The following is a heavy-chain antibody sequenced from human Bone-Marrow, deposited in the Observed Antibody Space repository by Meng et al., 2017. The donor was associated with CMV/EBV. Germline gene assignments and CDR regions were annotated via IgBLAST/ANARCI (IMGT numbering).Heavy chain of an antibody. CDR1: GGSISSSSYY. V-gene: IGHV4-39*07. J-gene: IGHJ6*02. CDR3: ARDRPAPYLEWLLSHYYYGMDV. CDR2: IYYSGST. D-gene: IGHD3-3*01. Sequence: SETLSLTCTVSGGSISSSSYYWGWIRQLPGKGLEWIGSIYYSGSTYYNPSLKSRVTISVDTSKNQFSLKLSSVTAADTAVYYCARDRPAPYLEWLLSHYYYGMDVWGQGTTVTVSS.